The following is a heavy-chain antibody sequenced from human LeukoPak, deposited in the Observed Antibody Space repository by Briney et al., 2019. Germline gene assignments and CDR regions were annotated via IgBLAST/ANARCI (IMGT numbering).Heavy chain of an antibody. V-gene: IGHV1-69*13. D-gene: IGHD3-22*01. CDR3: ARESYYDRSGYYYDVSFFDY. CDR1: GYTFTSYA. CDR2: IIPIFGTA. Sequence: ASVKVSCKASGYTFTSYAMNWVRQAPGQGLEWMGWIIPIFGTANYAQKFQGRVTITADESTSTAYMELSSLRSEDTAVYHCARESYYDRSGYYYDVSFFDYWGQGTLVTVSS. J-gene: IGHJ4*02.